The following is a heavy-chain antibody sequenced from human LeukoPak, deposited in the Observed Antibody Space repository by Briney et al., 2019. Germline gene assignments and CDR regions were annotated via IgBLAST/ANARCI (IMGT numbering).Heavy chain of an antibody. CDR3: TRVGYIDEGIDY. V-gene: IGHV3-23*01. CDR1: GFTFSSYA. J-gene: IGHJ4*02. CDR2: ISGSGGST. Sequence: GGSLRLSCAASGFTFSSYAMSWVRQAPGKGLEWVSGISGSGGSTYYADSVKGRFTIFRDNSKNTLYLQMNSLRAEDTAIYYCTRVGYIDEGIDYWGQGTLVTVSS. D-gene: IGHD5-24*01.